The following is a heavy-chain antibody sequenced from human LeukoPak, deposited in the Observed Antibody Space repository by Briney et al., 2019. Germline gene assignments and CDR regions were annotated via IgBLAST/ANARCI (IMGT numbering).Heavy chain of an antibody. V-gene: IGHV1-46*01. CDR3: ARVRDGYNDAYDI. D-gene: IGHD5-24*01. Sequence: GASVKVSCKTSGYTFTDYDLHWVRLAPGQRREWMGIIKPSGGDTSYAQTFQGRVFMTRDTSTSTVYMELSSLKSEDTAVYYCARVRDGYNDAYDIWGQGTMVTVSS. J-gene: IGHJ3*02. CDR1: GYTFTDYD. CDR2: IKPSGGDT.